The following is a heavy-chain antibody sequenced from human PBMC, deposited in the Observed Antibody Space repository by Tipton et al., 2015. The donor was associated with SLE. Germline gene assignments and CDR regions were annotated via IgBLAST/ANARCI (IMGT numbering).Heavy chain of an antibody. V-gene: IGHV4-34*01. D-gene: IGHD4-23*01. CDR1: GGSFSGYY. CDR2: INHSGST. J-gene: IGHJ4*02. CDR3: ARGGRRWYFDY. Sequence: TLSLTCAVYGGSFSGYYWSWIRQPPGKGLEWIGEINHSGSTNYNPSLKSRVTISVDTSKNQFSLKLSSVTAADTAVYYCARGGRRWYFDYWGQGTLDTVSS.